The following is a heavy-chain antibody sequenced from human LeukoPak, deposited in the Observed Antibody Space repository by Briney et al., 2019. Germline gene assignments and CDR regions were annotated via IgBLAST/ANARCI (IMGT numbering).Heavy chain of an antibody. D-gene: IGHD2/OR15-2a*01. CDR2: INSDGSWT. CDR3: VSFYETY. Sequence: PGGSLRLSCAASGNYWMHWVRQVPGKGLVWVSHINSDGSWTSYADSVKGRFTISKDNAKNTAYLQMNSLRAEGTAVYYCVSFYETYWGRGTLVTVSS. J-gene: IGHJ4*02. V-gene: IGHV3-74*01. CDR1: GNYW.